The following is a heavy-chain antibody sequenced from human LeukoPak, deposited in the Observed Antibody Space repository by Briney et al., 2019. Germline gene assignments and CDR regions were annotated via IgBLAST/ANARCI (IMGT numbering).Heavy chain of an antibody. CDR1: GFTFSSYG. Sequence: TGGSLRLSCAASGFTFSSYGMHWVRQAPGKGLEWVAFIRYDGSNKYYADSVKGRFTFSRDNSKNTLYLQMNSLRAEDTAVYYCAKAYYYGSGSYYNPIDYWGQGTLVTVSS. CDR2: IRYDGSNK. CDR3: AKAYYYGSGSYYNPIDY. D-gene: IGHD3-10*01. J-gene: IGHJ4*02. V-gene: IGHV3-30*02.